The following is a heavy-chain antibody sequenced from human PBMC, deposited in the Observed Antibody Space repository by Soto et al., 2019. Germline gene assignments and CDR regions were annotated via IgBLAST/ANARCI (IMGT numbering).Heavy chain of an antibody. CDR2: IYSGGST. V-gene: IGHV3-53*04. D-gene: IGHD3-16*01. J-gene: IGHJ4*02. CDR3: ARRPNLEVRGRGAFDY. CDR1: GFTVSSNY. Sequence: EVQLVESGGGLVQPGGSLRLSCAASGFTVSSNYMSWVRQAPGKGLEWVSVIYSGGSTYYADSVKGRFTISRHNSKNTLYLQMNSLRAEDTAVYYCARRPNLEVRGRGAFDYWGQGTLVTVSS.